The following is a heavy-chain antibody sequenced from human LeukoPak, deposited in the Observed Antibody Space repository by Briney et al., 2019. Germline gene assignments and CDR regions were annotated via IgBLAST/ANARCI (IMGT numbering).Heavy chain of an antibody. V-gene: IGHV4-34*08. Sequence: PWGSLRLSCAASEFTFSTYGMSWIRQPPGKGLEWIGEINHSGSTNYNPSLKSRVTISVDTSKNQFSLKLSSVTAADTAVYYCAGSSPIDYWGQGTLVTVSS. D-gene: IGHD6-13*01. CDR2: INHSGST. CDR1: EFTFSTYG. CDR3: AGSSPIDY. J-gene: IGHJ4*02.